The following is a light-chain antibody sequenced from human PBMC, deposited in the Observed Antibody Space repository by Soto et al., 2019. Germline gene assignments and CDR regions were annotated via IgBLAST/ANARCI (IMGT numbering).Light chain of an antibody. CDR2: DVS. CDR3: SSYTTSSPLGV. V-gene: IGLV2-14*03. CDR1: SSDVGGYEY. Sequence: QSVLTQPASVSGSPGQSITISCTGTSSDVGGYEYVSWYQQHPGKAPKRIIYDVSDRPSGVSNRFSGSKSGNTASLAISGLQAEDEADYYCSSYTTSSPLGVFGPGTKLTVL. J-gene: IGLJ1*01.